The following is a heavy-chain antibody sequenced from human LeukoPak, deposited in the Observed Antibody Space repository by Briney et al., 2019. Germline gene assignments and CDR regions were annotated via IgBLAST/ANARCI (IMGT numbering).Heavy chain of an antibody. CDR2: ISYSGST. CDR1: GGSISSYY. V-gene: IGHV4-59*01. CDR3: ARSTSTMTAYVY. Sequence: SETLSLTCTVSGGSISSYYWGWIRQPPGKGLEWIGYISYSGSTNYNPSLKSRVTISVDTSKSQFSLKLASVTAADTAVYYCARSTSTMTAYVYWGQGTLVTVSS. D-gene: IGHD3-9*01. J-gene: IGHJ4*02.